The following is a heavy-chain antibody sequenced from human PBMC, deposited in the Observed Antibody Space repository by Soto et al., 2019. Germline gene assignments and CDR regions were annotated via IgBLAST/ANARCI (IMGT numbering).Heavy chain of an antibody. J-gene: IGHJ4*02. CDR1: GYTFTSYY. D-gene: IGHD5-18*01. CDR2: INPSGGST. CDR3: ARDIPRGYSYGYAAYIPGFDD. V-gene: IGHV1-46*01. Sequence: AAVKVSCKSSGYTFTSYYMHWVRQAPGQGLEWMGIINPSGGSTSYAQKFQGRVTMTRDTSTSTVYMELSSLRSEDTAVYYCARDIPRGYSYGYAAYIPGFDDWCQGTLVTVSS.